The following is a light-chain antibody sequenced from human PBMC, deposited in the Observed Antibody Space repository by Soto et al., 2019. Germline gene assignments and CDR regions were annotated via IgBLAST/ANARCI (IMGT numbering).Light chain of an antibody. CDR1: QSVSSN. CDR2: GAS. CDR3: QQYHIWPSWT. J-gene: IGKJ1*01. V-gene: IGKV3-15*01. Sequence: EIVMTQSPATLSVSPGERATLSCRASQSVSSNLAWYQQKPGQAPRLLIYGASTRVTGIPARFSGSGSGTEFTLTISSLQSEDFAVYFCQQYHIWPSWTFGQGTKVEHK.